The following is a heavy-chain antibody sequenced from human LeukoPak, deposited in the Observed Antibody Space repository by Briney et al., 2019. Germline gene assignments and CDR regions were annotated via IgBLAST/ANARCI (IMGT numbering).Heavy chain of an antibody. V-gene: IGHV4-30-4*01. J-gene: IGHJ4*02. CDR1: GGSISSGDYY. Sequence: TSQTLSLTCTVSGGSISSGDYYWSWIRQPPGKGLEWIGYIYYSGSTNYNPSLKSRVTISVDTSKNQFSLKLSSVTAADTAVYYCARTGGYSSSWYSYWGQGTLVTVSS. D-gene: IGHD6-13*01. CDR2: IYYSGST. CDR3: ARTGGYSSSWYSY.